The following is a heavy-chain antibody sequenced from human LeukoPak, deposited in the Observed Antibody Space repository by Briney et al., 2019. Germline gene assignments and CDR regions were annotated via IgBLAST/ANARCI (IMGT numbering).Heavy chain of an antibody. CDR2: VSALNGDT. CDR1: GYSLTTFG. CDR3: TRGSTIGVEYFDY. J-gene: IGHJ4*02. D-gene: IGHD2-8*01. V-gene: IGHV1-18*01. Sequence: GASVKVSCRASGYSLTTFGLTWVRQAPGQGLEWMGWVSALNGDTNYAQNLLDRVTLTTDTSTNTAYMELRSLRSDDTAMYYCTRGSTIGVEYFDYWGQGTLVTVSS.